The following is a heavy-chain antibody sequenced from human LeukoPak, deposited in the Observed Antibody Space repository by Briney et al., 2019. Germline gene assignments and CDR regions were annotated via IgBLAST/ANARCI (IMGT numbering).Heavy chain of an antibody. CDR3: AREDWGYDY. D-gene: IGHD3-16*01. CDR2: FVGSGINK. V-gene: IGHV3-48*01. CDR1: GLTVSTYD. J-gene: IGHJ4*02. Sequence: GGPLRLSRGPSGLTVSTYDIHWLRQPPAKVLGCVSFFVGSGINKYYAVSVKGRFTISRDNAKNSLYLQMNSLRGDDTAVYYCAREDWGYDYWGQGTLVTVSP.